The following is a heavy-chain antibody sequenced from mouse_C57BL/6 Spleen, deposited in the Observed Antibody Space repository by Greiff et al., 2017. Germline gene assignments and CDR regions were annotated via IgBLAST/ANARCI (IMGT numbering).Heavy chain of an antibody. CDR3: ARPYYYGSSWYFDY. V-gene: IGHV5-17*01. D-gene: IGHD1-1*01. Sequence: EVKLMESGGGLVKPGGSLKLSCAASGFTFSDYGMHWVRQAPETGLEWVAYISSGSSTIYYADTVKGRFTISRDNAKNTLFLQMTSLRSEDTAMYYCARPYYYGSSWYFDYWGQGTTLTVSS. CDR2: ISSGSSTI. CDR1: GFTFSDYG. J-gene: IGHJ2*01.